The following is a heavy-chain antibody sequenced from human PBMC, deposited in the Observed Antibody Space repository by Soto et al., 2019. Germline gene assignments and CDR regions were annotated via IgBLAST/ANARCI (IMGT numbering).Heavy chain of an antibody. J-gene: IGHJ4*02. CDR2: ISGGGSTI. CDR3: ARSRRPCYNCGSYFDY. Sequence: QVQLVESGGGLLKPGGSLRLSCAASGFTSSDYYMSWVRQAPGKGLEWVSYISGGGSTISYADSVKGRFTISRDNAKNSLYLQMNSLRAEDTAVYYCARSRRPCYNCGSYFDYWGQGTLVTVSS. CDR1: GFTSSDYY. D-gene: IGHD2-8*01. V-gene: IGHV3-11*01.